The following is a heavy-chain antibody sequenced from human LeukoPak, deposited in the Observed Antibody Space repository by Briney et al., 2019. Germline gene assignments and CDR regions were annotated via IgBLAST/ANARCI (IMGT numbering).Heavy chain of an antibody. Sequence: PSETLSLTCTVSGGSISSYYWSWIRQPPGKGLEWIGYIYYSGSTNYNPSLKSRVTISVDTFKNQFSLKLSSVTAADTAVYYCARDALGGYFDYWGQGTLVTVSS. J-gene: IGHJ4*02. CDR2: IYYSGST. CDR1: GGSISSYY. V-gene: IGHV4-59*01. D-gene: IGHD3-3*01. CDR3: ARDALGGYFDY.